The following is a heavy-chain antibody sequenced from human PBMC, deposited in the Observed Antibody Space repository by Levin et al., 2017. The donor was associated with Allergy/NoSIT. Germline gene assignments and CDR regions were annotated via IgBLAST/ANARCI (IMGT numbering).Heavy chain of an antibody. Sequence: GGSLRLSCAASGFIFSDHYMDWVRQAPGKGLEWVGRIRNKANSYTTQYAASVQGRFTVSRDDSQNSLYLQMNFLKTEDTAVYYCARALKGSGHNVYSYFDQWGQGTVVTVSS. CDR1: GFIFSDHY. D-gene: IGHD5-24*01. CDR3: ARALKGSGHNVYSYFDQ. V-gene: IGHV3-72*01. J-gene: IGHJ4*02. CDR2: IRNKANSYTT.